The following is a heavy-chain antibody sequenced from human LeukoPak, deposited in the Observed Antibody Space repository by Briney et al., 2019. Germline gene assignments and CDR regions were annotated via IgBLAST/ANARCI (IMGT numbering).Heavy chain of an antibody. CDR2: ISYDGSNK. CDR1: GFTFSSYA. V-gene: IGHV3-30*01. Sequence: GGSLRLSCAASGFTFSSYAMHWVRQAPGKGLEWVAVISYDGSNKYYADSVKGRFTISRDNSKNTRYLQMNSLRAEDTAVYYCARGPGRDGYNYGIDYWGQGTLVTVSS. J-gene: IGHJ4*02. CDR3: ARGPGRDGYNYGIDY. D-gene: IGHD5-24*01.